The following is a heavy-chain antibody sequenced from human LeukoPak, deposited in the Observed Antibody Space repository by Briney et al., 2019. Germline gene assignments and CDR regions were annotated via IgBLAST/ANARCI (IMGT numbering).Heavy chain of an antibody. D-gene: IGHD3-22*01. V-gene: IGHV3-23*01. Sequence: PGGSLRLSCAASGFTFSSYAMSWVRQAPGKGLEWVSAISGSGGSTYYADSVKGRFTISRDNPKNTLYLQMNSLRVEDTAVYYCAKGNVYDSSGYYDYWGQGTLVTVSS. CDR2: ISGSGGST. CDR3: AKGNVYDSSGYYDY. J-gene: IGHJ4*02. CDR1: GFTFSSYA.